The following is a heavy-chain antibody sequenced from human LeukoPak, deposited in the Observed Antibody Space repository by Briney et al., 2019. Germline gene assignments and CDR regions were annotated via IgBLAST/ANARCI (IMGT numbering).Heavy chain of an antibody. CDR1: GFTFSSYD. V-gene: IGHV3-48*02. J-gene: IGHJ4*02. CDR2: ISTISSTK. D-gene: IGHD3-10*01. Sequence: GGSLRLSCAASGFTFSSYDMNWVRQAPGKGLEWVSYISTISSTKYYADSVKGRFTISRDNAKNSLYLQMNSLRDEDTAVYYCARGLGSGSYFDYWGQGTLVTVSS. CDR3: ARGLGSGSYFDY.